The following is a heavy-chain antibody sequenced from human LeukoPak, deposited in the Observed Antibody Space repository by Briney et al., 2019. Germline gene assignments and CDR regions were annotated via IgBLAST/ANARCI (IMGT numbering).Heavy chain of an antibody. D-gene: IGHD3-10*01. V-gene: IGHV3-21*01. J-gene: IGHJ6*02. CDR3: AREVITMVRGALLSGPYYYGMDV. CDR2: ISSSSSYI. Sequence: GGSLRLSCAASGSTFSSYSMNWVRQAPGKGLEWVSSISSSSSYIYYADSVKGRFTISRDNAKNSLYLQMNSLRAEDTAVYYCAREVITMVRGALLSGPYYYGMDVWGQGTTVTVSS. CDR1: GSTFSSYS.